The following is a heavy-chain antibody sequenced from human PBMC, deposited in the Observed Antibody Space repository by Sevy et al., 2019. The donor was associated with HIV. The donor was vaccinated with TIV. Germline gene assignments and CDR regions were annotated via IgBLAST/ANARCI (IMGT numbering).Heavy chain of an antibody. J-gene: IGHJ6*02. CDR1: GFTFSSYG. D-gene: IGHD3-10*01. V-gene: IGHV3-30*18. CDR3: AKDRRGSDGSGSYYNVHYYYGMDV. Sequence: GGSLRLSCAASGFTFSSYGMHWVRQAPGKGLEWVAVISYDGSNKYYADSVKGRFTISRDNSKNTLYLQMNSLRAEDTVEYYCAKDRRGSDGSGSYYNVHYYYGMDVWGQGTTVTVSS. CDR2: ISYDGSNK.